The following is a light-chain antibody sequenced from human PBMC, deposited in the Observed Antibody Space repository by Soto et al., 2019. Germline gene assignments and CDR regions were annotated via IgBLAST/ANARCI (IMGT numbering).Light chain of an antibody. CDR1: QDIGSR. Sequence: DIQMTQSPSSLSASVGDRINISCRASQDIGSRLAWYQQKAGKAPKILIYAAASLYSGVPSRFSATFSGTHFTLTINRLQPEDFASYYCQQANSFPFTFGPGTKV. J-gene: IGKJ3*01. V-gene: IGKV1-12*01. CDR3: QQANSFPFT. CDR2: AAA.